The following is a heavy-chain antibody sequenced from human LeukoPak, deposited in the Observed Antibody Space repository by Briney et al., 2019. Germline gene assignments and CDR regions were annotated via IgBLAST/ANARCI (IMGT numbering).Heavy chain of an antibody. CDR3: AREVGSGPGWFDP. J-gene: IGHJ5*02. V-gene: IGHV3-21*01. D-gene: IGHD3-10*01. CDR1: GFTFSSYS. Sequence: GGSLRLSCAASGFTFSSYSMNWVRQAPGKGLEWVSSISSSSSYIYYADSVKGRFTISRDNAKNSLYLQMNSLRAEDTAVYYCAREVGSGPGWFDPWGQGTLVTVPS. CDR2: ISSSSSYI.